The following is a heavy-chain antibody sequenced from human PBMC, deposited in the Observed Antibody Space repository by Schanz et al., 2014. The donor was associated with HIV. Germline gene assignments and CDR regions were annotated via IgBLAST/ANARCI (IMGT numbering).Heavy chain of an antibody. J-gene: IGHJ4*02. D-gene: IGHD4-17*01. V-gene: IGHV3-30-3*01. CDR3: ARGGTTDYLDN. Sequence: IQLLESGGDWVQPGGSLRLSCAVSGFTFSDYYMGWIRQAPGKGLEWVAVISYDGSNKNYADSVKGRFTISRDNSKNTLYLQMNSLRAEDTALYYCARGGTTDYLDNWGQGTLVTVSS. CDR1: GFTFSDYY. CDR2: ISYDGSNK.